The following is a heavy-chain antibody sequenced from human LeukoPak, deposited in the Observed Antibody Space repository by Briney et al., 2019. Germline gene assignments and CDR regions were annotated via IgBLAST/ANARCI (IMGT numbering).Heavy chain of an antibody. D-gene: IGHD3-10*01. J-gene: IGHJ4*02. Sequence: SETLSLTCAVYGGSFSGYYCGWIRQPPGKGLEWIGEINHSGSTNYNPSLRSRVTISVDTSKNQFSLKLSSVTAADTAVYYCARGLRYYGSGSYYNGGGYFDYWGQGTLVTVSS. CDR1: GGSFSGYY. V-gene: IGHV4-34*01. CDR2: INHSGST. CDR3: ARGLRYYGSGSYYNGGGYFDY.